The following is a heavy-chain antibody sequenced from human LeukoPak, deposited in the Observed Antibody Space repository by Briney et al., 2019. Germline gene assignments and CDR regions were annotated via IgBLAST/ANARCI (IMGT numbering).Heavy chain of an antibody. CDR3: ARDFGWALLAIDY. Sequence: PGGSLRHSCAASGFTFSSYAMSWVRQAPGKGLEWVSAISGSGGSTYYADSVKGRFTISRDNSKNTLYLQMNSLRAEDTAVYYCARDFGWALLAIDYWGQGTLVTVSS. J-gene: IGHJ4*02. D-gene: IGHD1-26*01. CDR1: GFTFSSYA. CDR2: ISGSGGST. V-gene: IGHV3-23*01.